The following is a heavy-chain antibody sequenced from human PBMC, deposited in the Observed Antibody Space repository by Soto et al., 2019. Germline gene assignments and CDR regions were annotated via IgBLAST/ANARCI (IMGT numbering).Heavy chain of an antibody. D-gene: IGHD3-10*01. V-gene: IGHV3-23*01. Sequence: GGSLRLSCAVSGLTFSFQAMTWVRQAPGKGLQWVSSISERGEVAFCSNYARGRLQVSRDTSKNILYLQTKSLKVEDTAVYYCVPASSGAGEENSWGQGTLVTVSS. CDR2: ISERGEVA. J-gene: IGHJ4*02. CDR1: GLTFSFQA. CDR3: VPASSGAGEENS.